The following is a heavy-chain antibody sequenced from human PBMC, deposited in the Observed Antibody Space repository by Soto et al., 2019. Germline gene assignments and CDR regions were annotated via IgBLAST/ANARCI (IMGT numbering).Heavy chain of an antibody. V-gene: IGHV1-69*01. CDR3: ESDLISNYHYYRMDD. CDR2: IIPFFHAA. CDR1: ADTFSSSA. J-gene: IGHJ6*02. Sequence: QVQLVQSGAAVKKPGSSVKVSSKASADTFSSSAFSWVRQSPGQGLEWMGGIIPFFHAANYAPRFQGRVTITADESTSTVYMELSSLRSEDTALYYSESDLISNYHYYRMDDWGQGTTVTVAS.